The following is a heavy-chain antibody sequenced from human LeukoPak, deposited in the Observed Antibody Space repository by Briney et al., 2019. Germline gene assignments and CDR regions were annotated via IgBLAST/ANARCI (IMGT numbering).Heavy chain of an antibody. CDR2: INHSGST. CDR3: ARGRGGFDP. Sequence: SETLSLTCAVYGGSFSGYYWSWIRQPPGKGLEWIGEINHSGSTNYNPSLKGRVTISVDTSKNQFSLKLSSVTAADTAVYYCARGRGGFDPWGQGTLVTVSS. J-gene: IGHJ5*02. D-gene: IGHD4-17*01. V-gene: IGHV4-34*01. CDR1: GGSFSGYY.